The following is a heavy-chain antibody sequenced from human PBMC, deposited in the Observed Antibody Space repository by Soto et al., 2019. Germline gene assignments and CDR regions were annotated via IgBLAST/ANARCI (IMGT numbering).Heavy chain of an antibody. CDR1: GFTFSSYA. Sequence: GGSLRLSCAASGFTFSSYAMHWVRQAPGKGLEWVAVISYDGTNKYYADSVKGRFTISRDNSENTLYLQMNRLTAEDTAMYYCAREGGYSYGYGLDYWGQGTLVTVSS. CDR3: AREGGYSYGYGLDY. J-gene: IGHJ4*02. D-gene: IGHD5-18*01. CDR2: ISYDGTNK. V-gene: IGHV3-30-3*01.